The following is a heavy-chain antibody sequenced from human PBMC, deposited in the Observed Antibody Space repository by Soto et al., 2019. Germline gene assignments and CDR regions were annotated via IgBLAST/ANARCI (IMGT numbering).Heavy chain of an antibody. D-gene: IGHD1-26*01. J-gene: IGHJ4*02. CDR2: IYLDDTK. CDR3: VHANGGRSPY. V-gene: IGHV2-5*02. CDR1: GFSLPTDRVG. Sequence: QIPLKESGPTLVKPTQTLTLSCNFSGFSLPTDRVGLGWIRQPPVKPLERLAVIYLDDTKTYRPSLKSRLTIPKDTSNNQAALMMTEMDPVDTATYYCVHANGGRSPYRAQGTLLTV.